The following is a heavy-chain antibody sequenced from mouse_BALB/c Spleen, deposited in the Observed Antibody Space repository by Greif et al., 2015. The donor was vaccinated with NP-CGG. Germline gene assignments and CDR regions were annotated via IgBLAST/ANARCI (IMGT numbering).Heavy chain of an antibody. CDR3: AREDCGTRYYDI. CDR1: GYAFSSYW. V-gene: IGHV1-80*01. Sequence: VQLQQPGAELVRPGSSVKISCKASGYAFSSYWMNWAMQRPGPGLAWIGQLYPGDGDTNYNGKFKGKATLTADKTASTAYMPLSSQTSKDSAVYFGAREDCGTRYYDIWGAGTTVAVSS. J-gene: IGHJ1*01. CDR2: LYPGDGDT.